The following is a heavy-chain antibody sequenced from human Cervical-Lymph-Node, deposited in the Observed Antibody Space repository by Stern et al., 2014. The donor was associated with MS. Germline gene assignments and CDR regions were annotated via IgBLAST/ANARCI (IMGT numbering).Heavy chain of an antibody. Sequence: QVQLQQWGAGLLKPSETLSLTCGVYGGSFSGYYWSWIRQPPGKGLEWIGEINHSGSTNYNPSLKSRVTISADTSRSQFSLKLGSVTAADTAVYYCARYNVRDWLEPWGQETLVIVSS. V-gene: IGHV4-34*01. J-gene: IGHJ5*02. CDR2: INHSGST. CDR1: GGSFSGYY. CDR3: ARYNVRDWLEP. D-gene: IGHD5-24*01.